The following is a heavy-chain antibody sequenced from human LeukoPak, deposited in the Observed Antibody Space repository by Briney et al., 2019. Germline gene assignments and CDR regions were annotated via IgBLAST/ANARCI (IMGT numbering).Heavy chain of an antibody. J-gene: IGHJ5*02. V-gene: IGHV6-1*01. CDR2: TYYRSTWYN. CDR1: GDSVSSNSVT. Sequence: SQTLSLTCAISGDSVSSNSVTWNWIRQSPSRGLEWLGRTYYRSTWYNDYAVSVRGRITVNPDTSKNQFSLHLNSVTPEDTAVYYCARRLTQYDCFDPWGQGIQVTASS. CDR3: ARRLTQYDCFDP. D-gene: IGHD2-2*01.